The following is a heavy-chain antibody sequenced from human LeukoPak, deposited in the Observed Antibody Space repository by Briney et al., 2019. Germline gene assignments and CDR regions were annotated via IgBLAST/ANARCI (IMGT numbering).Heavy chain of an antibody. CDR1: GGTFSSYA. Sequence: SVKVSCKASGGTFSSYAISWVRQAPGQGPEWMGGIIPIFGTANYAQKFQGRVTITADESTSTAYMELSSLRSEDTAVYYCARDGMSMDFYYYYGMDVWGQGTTVTVSS. CDR3: ARDGMSMDFYYYYGMDV. V-gene: IGHV1-69*13. J-gene: IGHJ6*02. D-gene: IGHD3/OR15-3a*01. CDR2: IIPIFGTA.